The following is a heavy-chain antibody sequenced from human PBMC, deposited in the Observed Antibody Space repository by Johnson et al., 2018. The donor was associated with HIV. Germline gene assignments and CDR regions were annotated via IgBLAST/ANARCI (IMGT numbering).Heavy chain of an antibody. D-gene: IGHD2-8*01. V-gene: IGHV3-30*04. J-gene: IGHJ3*02. CDR1: GFTFSYYS. Sequence: QVQVVESGGGVVQPGTSLILSCAASGFTFSYYSMHWVRQAPGKGLEWVALTSYDESDKFYADSVKGRFIISRDNPRNTLYLQRNGLRAEDTAVYYWAKGTNGQSWAFDIWGQGTMVTVSS. CDR3: AKGTNGQSWAFDI. CDR2: TSYDESDK.